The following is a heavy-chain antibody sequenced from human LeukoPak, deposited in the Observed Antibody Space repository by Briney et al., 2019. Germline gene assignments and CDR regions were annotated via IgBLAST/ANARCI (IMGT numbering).Heavy chain of an antibody. CDR2: IWYDGSNK. Sequence: GGSLRLSCAASGLTFSGYSMSWVRQAPGKGLEWVAVIWYDGSNKYYADSVKGRFTISRDNSKNTLYLQMNSLRAEDTAVYYCARESPLVGATRSPLLGYWGQGTLVTVSS. CDR3: ARESPLVGATRSPLLGY. V-gene: IGHV3-33*08. CDR1: GLTFSGYS. J-gene: IGHJ4*02. D-gene: IGHD1-26*01.